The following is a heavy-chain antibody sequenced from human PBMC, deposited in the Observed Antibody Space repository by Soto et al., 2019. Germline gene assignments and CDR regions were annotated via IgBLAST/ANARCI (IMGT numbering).Heavy chain of an antibody. D-gene: IGHD3-10*01. J-gene: IGHJ5*02. Sequence: SETLSLTCTVSGGSISSGGYYWSWIRQHPGKGLEWIGYIYYSGSTYYNPSLKSRVTISVDTSKNQLSLKLSSVTAADTALYYCARGPFLWFGELSWWFDPWGQGTLVTVSS. CDR1: GGSISSGGYY. CDR3: ARGPFLWFGELSWWFDP. CDR2: IYYSGST. V-gene: IGHV4-31*03.